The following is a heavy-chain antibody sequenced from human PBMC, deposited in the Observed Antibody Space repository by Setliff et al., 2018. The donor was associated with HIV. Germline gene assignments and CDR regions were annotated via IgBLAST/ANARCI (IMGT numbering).Heavy chain of an antibody. V-gene: IGHV1-2*02. CDR2: IIPDSGDT. D-gene: IGHD3-22*01. CDR1: GYTFTGYY. CDR3: ERVGGTYSYDTDGFFSFYFEI. J-gene: IGHJ4*02. Sequence: ASVKVSCKASGYTFTGYYLHWLRQAPGQGLEWMGYIIPDSGDTKYSQKFQGRVTMTRDTSITTAYMELSRLRSDDTAVYYCERVGGTYSYDTDGFFSFYFEIWGRGTLVTVSS.